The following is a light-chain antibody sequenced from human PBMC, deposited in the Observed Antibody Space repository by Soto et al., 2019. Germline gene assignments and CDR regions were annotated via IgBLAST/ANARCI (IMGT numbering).Light chain of an antibody. Sequence: EVVMTQSPATLSVSPGGTATLSCRASQSVRSNLAWYQQKPGQAPRLLIYGASTRATGIPARFSGSGSGTEYTLPISSLQSEDFAIYYCQQYNNWPLTFGGGTKVEIK. V-gene: IGKV3-15*01. CDR3: QQYNNWPLT. J-gene: IGKJ4*01. CDR1: QSVRSN. CDR2: GAS.